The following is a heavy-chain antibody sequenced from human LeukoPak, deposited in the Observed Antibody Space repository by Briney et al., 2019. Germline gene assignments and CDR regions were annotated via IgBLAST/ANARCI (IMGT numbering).Heavy chain of an antibody. CDR3: ARGFWDY. J-gene: IGHJ4*02. V-gene: IGHV7-4-1*02. CDR1: GYTFTGYY. D-gene: IGHD3-3*01. CDR2: INTDTGNP. Sequence: ASVKVSCKASGYTFTGYYMHWVRQAPGQGLEWMGWINTDTGNPTYVQAFTRRFVFSVDTSVSTAYLQINGLKPDDTAVYFCARGFWDYWGQGTLVTVSS.